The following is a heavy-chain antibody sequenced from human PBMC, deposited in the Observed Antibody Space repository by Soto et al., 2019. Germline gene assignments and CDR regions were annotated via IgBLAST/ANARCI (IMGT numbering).Heavy chain of an antibody. J-gene: IGHJ4*02. Sequence: SETLSLTCTVSGGSISSYYWSWIRQPPGKGLEWIGYIYYSGSTNYNPSLKSRVTISVDTSKNQFSLKLSSVTAADTAVYYCARHTTVATIHGRYFDYWGQGTLVTAPQ. V-gene: IGHV4-59*08. CDR1: GGSISSYY. CDR2: IYYSGST. D-gene: IGHD5-12*01. CDR3: ARHTTVATIHGRYFDY.